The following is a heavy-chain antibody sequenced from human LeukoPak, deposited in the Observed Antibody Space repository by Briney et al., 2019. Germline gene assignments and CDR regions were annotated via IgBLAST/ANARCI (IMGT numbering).Heavy chain of an antibody. J-gene: IGHJ4*02. V-gene: IGHV3-13*01. Sequence: GGSLRLSCAASGFTFSSYAMSWVRQAPGKGLEWVSAIGTAGDTYYPGSVKGRFTISRENVKNSLYLQMNSLRAGDTAVYYCAREAVPGSLDYWGQGTLVTVSS. CDR2: IGTAGDT. D-gene: IGHD2-2*01. CDR1: GFTFSSYA. CDR3: AREAVPGSLDY.